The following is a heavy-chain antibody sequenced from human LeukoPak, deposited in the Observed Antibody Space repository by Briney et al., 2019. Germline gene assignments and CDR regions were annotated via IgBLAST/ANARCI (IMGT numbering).Heavy chain of an antibody. Sequence: GGSLRLSCAASGFTFSSYSMNWVRQAPGKGLEWVSSISSSSSYIYYADSVKGRFTISRDNAKNSLYLQMNSLRAEDTAVYYCARDSVYYYDSSGYSLYWGQGTLVTVSS. D-gene: IGHD3-22*01. CDR1: GFTFSSYS. V-gene: IGHV3-21*01. J-gene: IGHJ4*02. CDR3: ARDSVYYYDSSGYSLY. CDR2: ISSSSSYI.